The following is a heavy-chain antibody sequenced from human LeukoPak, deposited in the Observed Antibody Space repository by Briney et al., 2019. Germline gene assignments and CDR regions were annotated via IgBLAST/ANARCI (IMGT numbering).Heavy chain of an antibody. D-gene: IGHD3-22*01. V-gene: IGHV3-7*01. J-gene: IGHJ2*01. Sequence: PGGSLRLSCAASAFTFINYSMSWVRQAPGKGLEWVANINQDGSEIYYVDSVKGRFTITIDNAKNSLYLQINSLRAEDTAVYYCARDQGSMIVVRTTTWYFDLSGRGTLVTVSS. CDR3: ARDQGSMIVVRTTTWYFDL. CDR1: AFTFINYS. CDR2: INQDGSEI.